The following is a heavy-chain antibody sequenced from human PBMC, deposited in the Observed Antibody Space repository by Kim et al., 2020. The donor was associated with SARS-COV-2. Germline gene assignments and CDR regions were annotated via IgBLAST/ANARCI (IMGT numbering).Heavy chain of an antibody. CDR1: GFTFSSYS. CDR3: ARGLPYCGGDCYWG. Sequence: GGSLRLSCAASGFTFSSYSMNWVRQAPGKGLEWVSSISSSSSYIYYADSVKGRFTISRDNAKNSLYLQMNSLRAEDTAVYYCARGLPYCGGDCYWGWGQGTLVTVSS. J-gene: IGHJ4*02. V-gene: IGHV3-21*01. CDR2: ISSSSSYI. D-gene: IGHD2-21*02.